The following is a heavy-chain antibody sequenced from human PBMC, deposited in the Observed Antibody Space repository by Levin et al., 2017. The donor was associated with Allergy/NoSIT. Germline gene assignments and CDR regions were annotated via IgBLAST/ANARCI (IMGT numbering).Heavy chain of an antibody. CDR2: INHSGST. V-gene: IGHV4-34*01. CDR3: ARGEQYCSSTSCYEDWYFDL. D-gene: IGHD2-2*01. J-gene: IGHJ2*01. Sequence: SQTLSLTCAVYGGSFSGYYWSWIRQPPGKGLEWIGEINHSGSTNYNPSLKSRVTISVDTSKNQFSLKLSSVTAADTAVYYCARGEQYCSSTSCYEDWYFDLWGRGTLVTVSS. CDR1: GGSFSGYY.